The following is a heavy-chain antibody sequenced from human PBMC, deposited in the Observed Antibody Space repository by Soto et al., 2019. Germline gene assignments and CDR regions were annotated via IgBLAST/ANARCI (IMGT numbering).Heavy chain of an antibody. D-gene: IGHD3-10*01. CDR1: GGSVSSGSYY. CDR3: ARDYYGSGSFYGLDV. V-gene: IGHV4-61*01. CDR2: IYYAGST. J-gene: IGHJ6*02. Sequence: SETLSLTCTVSGGSVSSGSYYWSWIRQPPGKGLEWIGHIYYAGSTNYNPSLRSRVTISVDTSKNQFSLRLSSVTAADTAGYYCARDYYGSGSFYGLDVWGQGTTVTVS.